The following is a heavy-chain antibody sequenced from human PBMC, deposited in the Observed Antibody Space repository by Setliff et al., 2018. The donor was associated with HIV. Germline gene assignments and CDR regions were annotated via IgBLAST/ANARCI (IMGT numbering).Heavy chain of an antibody. Sequence: PSETLSLTCAVYGGSFSTYYWSWIRQTPEKGLEWIGEINHSGNTNYNPSVKSRLTISIDTSKNHFSLNLRSVTAADTAVYYCARGALSLTMTKLLSFFAFWGQGTLVTSPQ. D-gene: IGHD3-22*01. V-gene: IGHV4-34*01. CDR1: GGSFSTYY. CDR2: INHSGNT. CDR3: ARGALSLTMTKLLSFFAF. J-gene: IGHJ4*02.